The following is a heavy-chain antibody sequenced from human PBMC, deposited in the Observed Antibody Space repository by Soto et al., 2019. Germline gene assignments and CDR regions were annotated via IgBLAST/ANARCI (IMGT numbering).Heavy chain of an antibody. CDR1: GFTFSSFA. CDR3: AKDRSRTSCYAFDY. D-gene: IGHD2-2*01. CDR2: INSRAGTT. J-gene: IGHJ4*02. Sequence: EVQLLESGGGLVQPGGSLRLSCAASGFTFSSFAMSWVRQAPGKGLEWVSGINSRAGTTYYADSVKGRFTISRDNSKNTLYLQMNSLTAEDTAVYYCAKDRSRTSCYAFDYWGRGTLVTVSS. V-gene: IGHV3-23*01.